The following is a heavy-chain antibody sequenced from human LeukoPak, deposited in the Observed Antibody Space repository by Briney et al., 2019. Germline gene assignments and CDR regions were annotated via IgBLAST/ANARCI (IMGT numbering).Heavy chain of an antibody. CDR3: ARDHNYAFDN. J-gene: IGHJ4*02. CDR1: GFPFIEYI. V-gene: IGHV3-48*01. D-gene: IGHD1-1*01. Sequence: PGGSLRLSCTASGFPFIEYILNWVRQAPGKGLEWISYIGIDSGNTKYADSVRGRFTISADRAQNSLYLQMDSLRVEDTAVYYCARDHNYAFDNWGQGTLVSVAS. CDR2: IGIDSGNT.